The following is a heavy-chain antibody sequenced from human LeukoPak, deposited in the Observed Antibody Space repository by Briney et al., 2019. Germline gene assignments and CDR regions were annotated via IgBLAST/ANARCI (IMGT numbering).Heavy chain of an antibody. J-gene: IGHJ6*02. V-gene: IGHV3-7*01. Sequence: GGSLRLSCAASGFTFSSYWMSWVRQAPGKGLEWVANIKQDGSEKYYVDSVKGRFTISRDNAKNSLYLQMNSLGAEDTAVYYCASSATKGPYYYYGMDVWGQGTTVTVSS. CDR1: GFTFSSYW. CDR3: ASSATKGPYYYYGMDV. D-gene: IGHD5-24*01. CDR2: IKQDGSEK.